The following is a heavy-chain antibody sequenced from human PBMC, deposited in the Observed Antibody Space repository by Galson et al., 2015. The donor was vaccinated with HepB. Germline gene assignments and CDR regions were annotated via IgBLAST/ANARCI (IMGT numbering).Heavy chain of an antibody. D-gene: IGHD2-15*01. CDR2: ISSSGSTI. J-gene: IGHJ6*02. V-gene: IGHV3-11*01. Sequence: SLRLSCAASGFTFSDYYMSWIRQAPGKGLEWVSYISSSGSTIYYADSVKGRFTISRDSAKNSLYLQMNSLRAEDTAVYYCARDRRRDSWGKRRRDIVVVVAADYYYGMDVWGQGTTVTVSS. CDR3: ARDRRRDSWGKRRRDIVVVVAADYYYGMDV. CDR1: GFTFSDYY.